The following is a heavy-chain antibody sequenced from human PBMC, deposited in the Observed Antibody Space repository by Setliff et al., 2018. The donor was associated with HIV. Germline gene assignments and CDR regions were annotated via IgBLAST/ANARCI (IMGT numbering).Heavy chain of an antibody. CDR3: ARGHCSGTNCYGVDYYGMDV. V-gene: IGHV4-4*02. Sequence: PSETLSLTCAVSGGSISSDNWWTWVRQPPGKGLEWIGEIYHSEYTNYNASLKSRVSMSVDKSKNQFFLKLTSVTAADTAVYYCARGHCSGTNCYGVDYYGMDVWGQGTTVTVSS. D-gene: IGHD2-2*01. CDR2: IYHSEYT. CDR1: GGSISSDNW. J-gene: IGHJ6*02.